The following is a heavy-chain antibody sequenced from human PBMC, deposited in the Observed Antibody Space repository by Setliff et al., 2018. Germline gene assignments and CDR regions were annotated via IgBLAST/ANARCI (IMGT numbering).Heavy chain of an antibody. V-gene: IGHV3-74*01. J-gene: IGHJ4*02. CDR2: ISPDGSLT. Sequence: GGSLRLSCAASGFIVSNYHMHWVRQAPGKGLVWVSRISPDGSLTDYAGSVKGRFTISRDSAKNTVYLQMNSLGAEDTAVYYCARDLQKSCYWGQGTLVTVSS. CDR1: GFIVSNYH. CDR3: ARDLQKSCY.